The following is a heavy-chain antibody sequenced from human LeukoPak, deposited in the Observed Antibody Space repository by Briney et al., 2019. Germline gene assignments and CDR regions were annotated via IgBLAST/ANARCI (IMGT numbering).Heavy chain of an antibody. CDR3: ARITGYCSGGSCRYFDY. V-gene: IGHV2-26*01. CDR2: IFSNDEK. Sequence: ESGPVLVNPTETITLTCTVSGFSLSNARMGVSWIRQPPGKALEWLAHIFSNDEKSYSTSLKSRLTISKDTSKSQVVLTMTNMDPVDTATYYCARITGYCSGGSCRYFDYWGQGTLVTVSS. D-gene: IGHD2-15*01. CDR1: GFSLSNARMG. J-gene: IGHJ4*02.